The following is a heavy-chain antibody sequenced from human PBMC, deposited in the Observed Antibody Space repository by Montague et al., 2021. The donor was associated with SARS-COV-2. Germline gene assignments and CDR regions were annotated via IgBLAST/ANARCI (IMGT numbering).Heavy chain of an antibody. CDR1: GFPFSTFW. CDR2: IKQDGSEK. V-gene: IGHV3-7*05. Sequence: SLRLSCAASGFPFSTFWMTWVRQVPGEGLEWVANIKQDGSEKYYVDSVKGRFTISRDNAKNSLYLQLDSLRAEDTAVYYCARGYDSSGYQYWGQGTLVTVSS. D-gene: IGHD3-22*01. CDR3: ARGYDSSGYQY. J-gene: IGHJ4*02.